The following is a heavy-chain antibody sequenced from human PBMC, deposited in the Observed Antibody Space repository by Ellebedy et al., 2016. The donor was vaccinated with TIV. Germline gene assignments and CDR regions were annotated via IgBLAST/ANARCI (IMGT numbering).Heavy chain of an antibody. CDR3: AKGIDYFDY. J-gene: IGHJ4*02. CDR1: GFTFSSYA. CDR2: ISGSGGST. Sequence: GESLKISCTASGFTFSSYAMSWVRQAPGKGLEWVSAISGSGGSTYYADSVKGRFTISRDNSKKTLYVQMNSLRAEDTAVYYCAKGIDYFDYWGQGIRVTVSS. V-gene: IGHV3-23*01. D-gene: IGHD2-15*01.